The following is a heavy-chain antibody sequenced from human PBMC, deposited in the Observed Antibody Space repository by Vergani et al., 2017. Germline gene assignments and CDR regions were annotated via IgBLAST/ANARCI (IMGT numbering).Heavy chain of an antibody. CDR3: AGSWPPAFDI. CDR1: GGSISSYY. V-gene: IGHV4-59*01. Sequence: QVQLQESGPGLVKPSETLSLTCTVSGGSISSYYWSWIRQPPGKGLEWIVYIYYSGSTNYNPSLKSRVTISVDTSKNPFSLKRSSVTAADTAVYYCAGSWPPAFDIGGQGTMVTVSS. CDR2: IYYSGST. J-gene: IGHJ3*02.